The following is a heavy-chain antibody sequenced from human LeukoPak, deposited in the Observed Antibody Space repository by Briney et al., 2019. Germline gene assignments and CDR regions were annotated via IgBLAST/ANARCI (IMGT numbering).Heavy chain of an antibody. CDR2: IYYSGST. D-gene: IGHD1-26*01. J-gene: IGHJ5*02. Sequence: SETLSLTCAVYGGSFSGYYWSWIRQPPGKGLEWIGYIYYSGSTNYNPSLKSRVTISVDTSKNQFSLKLSSVTAADTAVYYCARVSAHNWFDPWGQGTLVTVSS. CDR3: ARVSAHNWFDP. V-gene: IGHV4-59*01. CDR1: GGSFSGYY.